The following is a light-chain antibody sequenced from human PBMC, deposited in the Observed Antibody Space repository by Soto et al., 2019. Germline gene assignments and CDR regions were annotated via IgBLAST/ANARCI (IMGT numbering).Light chain of an antibody. Sequence: EMVMTQSPAILSVSPGESATLSCRASQSVNSNYLAWYQQHPGQPPRLLIYGISTRATGIPARFSGSGSGTESSLTISSLQCEDFAVYYCQQYSKWPITFGQGTRLEIK. CDR1: QSVNSN. CDR2: GIS. CDR3: QQYSKWPIT. J-gene: IGKJ5*01. V-gene: IGKV3-15*01.